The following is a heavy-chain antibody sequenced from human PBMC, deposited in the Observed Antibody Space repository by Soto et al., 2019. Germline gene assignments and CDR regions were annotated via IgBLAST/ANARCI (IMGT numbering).Heavy chain of an antibody. Sequence: SETLSLTCTVSGGSISSYYWSWIRQPPGKGLEWIGYIYYSGSTNYNPSLKSRVTISVDTSKNQFSLKLSSVTAADTAVYYCSGYDFPLNWFDPWGQGTLVTVSS. J-gene: IGHJ5*02. CDR1: GGSISSYY. D-gene: IGHD5-12*01. V-gene: IGHV4-59*08. CDR2: IYYSGST. CDR3: SGYDFPLNWFDP.